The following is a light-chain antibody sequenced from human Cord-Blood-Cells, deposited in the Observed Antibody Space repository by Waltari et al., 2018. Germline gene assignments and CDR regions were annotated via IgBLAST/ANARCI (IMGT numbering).Light chain of an antibody. V-gene: IGLV2-14*01. CDR2: EVS. CDR1: SSDAGGYNY. CDR3: SSYTSSSTVV. Sequence: QSALTQPASVSGSPGQSITISCTGHSSDAGGYNYVSWYHQHPGKPPKLMIYEVSNRPSGVSNRFSGSKSGNTASLTISGLQAEDEADYYCSSYTSSSTVVFGGGTKLTVL. J-gene: IGLJ2*01.